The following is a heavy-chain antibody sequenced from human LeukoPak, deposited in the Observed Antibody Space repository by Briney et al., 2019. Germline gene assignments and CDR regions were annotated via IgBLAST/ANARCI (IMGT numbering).Heavy chain of an antibody. J-gene: IGHJ4*02. D-gene: IGHD3-10*01. CDR3: AKDFLWFRELFPLFDY. Sequence: GGSLRLSCAASGFTFSSYAMSWVRQAPGKGLEWVSAISGSGGSTYYADSVKGRFTISRDNSKNTLYLQMNSLRAEDTAVYYCAKDFLWFRELFPLFDYWGQGTLVTVSS. V-gene: IGHV3-23*01. CDR1: GFTFSSYA. CDR2: ISGSGGST.